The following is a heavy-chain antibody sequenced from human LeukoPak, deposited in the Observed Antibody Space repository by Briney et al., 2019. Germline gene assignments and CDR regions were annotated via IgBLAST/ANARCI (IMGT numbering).Heavy chain of an antibody. CDR2: IIPIFGTA. Sequence: SVKVSCKASGGTFSSYAISWVRQAPGQGLEWMGGIIPIFGTANYAQKFQGRVTITADESTSTAYMELSSLRSEDTAVYYCASSDCSSTSCYIRGDYWGQGTLVTVSS. CDR1: GGTFSSYA. CDR3: ASSDCSSTSCYIRGDY. D-gene: IGHD2-2*02. V-gene: IGHV1-69*13. J-gene: IGHJ4*02.